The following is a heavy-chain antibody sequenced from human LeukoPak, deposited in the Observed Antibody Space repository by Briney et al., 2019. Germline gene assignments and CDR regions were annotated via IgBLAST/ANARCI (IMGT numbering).Heavy chain of an antibody. Sequence: TGGSLRLSCAASGFTFSSYAMHWVRQAPGKGLEYVSAISSNGGSTYYANSVKGRFTISRDNSKNTLYLQMGSLRAEDMAVYYCARGVNFDYWGQGTLVTVSS. CDR3: ARGVNFDY. V-gene: IGHV3-64*01. CDR2: ISSNGGST. CDR1: GFTFSSYA. J-gene: IGHJ4*02. D-gene: IGHD2-21*01.